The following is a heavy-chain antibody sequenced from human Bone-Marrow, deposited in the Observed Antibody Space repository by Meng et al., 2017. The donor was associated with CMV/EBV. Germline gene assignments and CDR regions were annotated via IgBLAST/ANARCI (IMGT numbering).Heavy chain of an antibody. CDR1: GYTFISYG. Sequence: ASVKVFCKAAGYTFISYGISWVRQAPGQGREWMGWISAYNGNTNYAQKPQGRVTMTTDTSTSTAYMELRSRRSDETAVYYCARGRRALRYCSSTSRPAGAFDIWGQGTMVTVSS. CDR2: ISAYNGNT. CDR3: ARGRRALRYCSSTSRPAGAFDI. V-gene: IGHV1-18*01. D-gene: IGHD2-2*01. J-gene: IGHJ3*02.